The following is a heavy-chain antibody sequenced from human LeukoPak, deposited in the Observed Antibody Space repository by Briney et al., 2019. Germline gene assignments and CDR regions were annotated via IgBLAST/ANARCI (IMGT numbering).Heavy chain of an antibody. Sequence: PSETLSLTCTVSGGSISSGDYYWSWIRQPPGKGLEWIGYIYYSGSTYYNPSLKSRVTISVDTSENQFSLELSSVTAADTAVYYCARSPAGVWYFDLWGRGTLVTVSS. CDR3: ARSPAGVWYFDL. J-gene: IGHJ2*01. D-gene: IGHD3-10*01. V-gene: IGHV4-30-4*01. CDR2: IYYSGST. CDR1: GGSISSGDYY.